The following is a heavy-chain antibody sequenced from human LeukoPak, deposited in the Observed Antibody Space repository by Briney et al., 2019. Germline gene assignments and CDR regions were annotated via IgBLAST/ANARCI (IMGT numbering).Heavy chain of an antibody. V-gene: IGHV3-11*04. J-gene: IGHJ5*02. CDR1: GFTFSDYY. Sequence: GGSLRLSCAASGFTFSDYYMSWIRQAPGKGLEWVSYISSSSSTIYYADSVKGRFTISRDNAKNSLYLQMNSLRAEDTAVYYCARGGTVANHNWFDPWGQGTLVTVSS. D-gene: IGHD4-11*01. CDR3: ARGGTVANHNWFDP. CDR2: ISSSSSTI.